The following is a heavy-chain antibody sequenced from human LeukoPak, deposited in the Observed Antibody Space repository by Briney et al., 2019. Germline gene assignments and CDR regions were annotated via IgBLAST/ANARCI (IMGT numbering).Heavy chain of an antibody. Sequence: PSETLSLTCAVYGGSFSGYYWSWIRQPPGKGLEWIGEINHSGSANYNPSLKSRVTISVDTSKNQFSLKLTSVTAADTAVYYCARPPYCSTSSCYRAFDIWGKGTMVTVSS. J-gene: IGHJ3*02. D-gene: IGHD2-2*01. CDR3: ARPPYCSTSSCYRAFDI. CDR2: INHSGSA. V-gene: IGHV4-34*01. CDR1: GGSFSGYY.